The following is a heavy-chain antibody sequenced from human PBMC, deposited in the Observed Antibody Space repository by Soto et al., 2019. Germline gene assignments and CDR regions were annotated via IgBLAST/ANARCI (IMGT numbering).Heavy chain of an antibody. CDR1: GFIFNTYG. V-gene: IGHV3-33*01. CDR2: VWYDGSKQ. Sequence: QVQLVESGGGVVQPGRSLRLSCAASGFIFNTYGMLWVRQAPGKGLEWLAVVWYDGSKQYYADSVKGRFTISKDNSKNMVYLQMNRLRAEDTAVYYCARAVRGVAIDYWGQGTLVTVSS. D-gene: IGHD3-10*01. J-gene: IGHJ4*02. CDR3: ARAVRGVAIDY.